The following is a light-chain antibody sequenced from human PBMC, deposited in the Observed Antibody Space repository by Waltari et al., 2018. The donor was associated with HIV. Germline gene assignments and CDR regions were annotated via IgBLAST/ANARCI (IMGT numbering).Light chain of an antibody. V-gene: IGLV2-14*01. Sequence: QSALTQPASVSGSPGPSLTISCTGTSSDVGPSTHVFWYQQHPDKAPKLIVYEVNNRPSGISNRFSGSKSGNTASLTISGLQADDEADYYCTSYTSSSTWVFGGGTKVTV. CDR2: EVN. CDR3: TSYTSSSTWV. CDR1: SSDVGPSTH. J-gene: IGLJ3*02.